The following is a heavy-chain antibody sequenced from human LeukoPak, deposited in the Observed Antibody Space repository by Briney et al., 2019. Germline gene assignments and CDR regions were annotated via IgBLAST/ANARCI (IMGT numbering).Heavy chain of an antibody. CDR2: IYYSGST. Sequence: SETLSLTCTVSGGSISSYYWSWIRQPPGKGLEWIGYIYYSGSTNYNPSLKSRVTISVDTSKNQFSLKLSSVTAADTAVYYCARHRWKYGNDAFDIWGQGTMVTVSS. CDR1: GGSISSYY. J-gene: IGHJ3*02. CDR3: ARHRWKYGNDAFDI. V-gene: IGHV4-59*08. D-gene: IGHD1-7*01.